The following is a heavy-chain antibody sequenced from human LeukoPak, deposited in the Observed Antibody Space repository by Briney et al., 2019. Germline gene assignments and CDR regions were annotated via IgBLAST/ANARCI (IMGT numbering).Heavy chain of an antibody. CDR3: ARGDNIVVVVAATRGDAFDI. D-gene: IGHD2-15*01. V-gene: IGHV4-34*01. J-gene: IGHJ3*02. CDR1: GGSFSGYY. CDR2: INHSGST. Sequence: PSETLSLTCAVYGGSFSGYYWSWIRQPPGKGLEWIGEINHSGSTNYNPSLKSRVTTSVDTSKNQFSLKLSSVTAADTAVYYCARGDNIVVVVAATRGDAFDIWGQGTMVTVSS.